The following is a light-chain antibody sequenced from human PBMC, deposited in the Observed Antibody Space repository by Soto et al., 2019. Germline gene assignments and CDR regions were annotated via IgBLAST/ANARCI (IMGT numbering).Light chain of an antibody. CDR2: RNN. Sequence: QSVLTQPPSASGTPGQRVTISCSGSSSNIGSNYVYWYQQLPGTAPKLLIYRNNQRPSGVPDRFSGSKSGNSASLAIRGLRSEEKADYYFAAWDDSMSALFGGGTKLTVL. CDR1: SSNIGSNY. J-gene: IGLJ2*01. CDR3: AAWDDSMSAL. V-gene: IGLV1-47*01.